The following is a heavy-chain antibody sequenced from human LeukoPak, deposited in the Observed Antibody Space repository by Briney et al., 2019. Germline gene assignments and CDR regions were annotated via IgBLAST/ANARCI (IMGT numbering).Heavy chain of an antibody. J-gene: IGHJ6*03. V-gene: IGHV4-59*08. CDR3: ASLGYCSSTSCPDAYYYYYYYMDV. CDR1: GGSINNYY. D-gene: IGHD2-2*01. CDR2: ISYSGIS. Sequence: SETLSLTCTVSGGSINNYYWSWIRQPPGMGLEWIGYISYSGISNYNPSLKSRVTISIDTSSNQFSLRLSSVTAADTAVYYCASLGYCSSTSCPDAYYYYYYYMDVWGKGTTVTVSS.